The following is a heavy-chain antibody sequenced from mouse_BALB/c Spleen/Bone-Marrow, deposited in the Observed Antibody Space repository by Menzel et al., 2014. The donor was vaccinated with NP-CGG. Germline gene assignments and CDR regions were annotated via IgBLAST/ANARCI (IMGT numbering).Heavy chain of an antibody. D-gene: IGHD2-4*01. J-gene: IGHJ4*01. Sequence: VQLQQSGPQLVRPGASVKISCKASGYSFTSYWMHWVKQRPGQGLEWIGMIDPSDSETRLNQKFKDKATLTVDKSSSAAYMQLSSTTSEDSAVYYCARSRLRRTFYAMDYWGQGTSVTVSS. CDR2: IDPSDSET. CDR3: ARSRLRRTFYAMDY. CDR1: GYSFTSYW. V-gene: IGHV1S127*01.